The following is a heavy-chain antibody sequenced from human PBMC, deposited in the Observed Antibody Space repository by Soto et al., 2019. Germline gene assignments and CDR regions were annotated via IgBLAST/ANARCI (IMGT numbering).Heavy chain of an antibody. Sequence: GGSLRLSCAASGFTFSSHAMHWVRQAPGKGLEWVAVISYDGSNKYYADSVKGRFTISRDNAKNSLYLQMNSLRAEDTAVYYCARELLLWFGDPSGFDYWGQGTLVTVSS. J-gene: IGHJ4*02. CDR2: ISYDGSNK. V-gene: IGHV3-30-3*01. CDR3: ARELLLWFGDPSGFDY. D-gene: IGHD3-10*01. CDR1: GFTFSSHA.